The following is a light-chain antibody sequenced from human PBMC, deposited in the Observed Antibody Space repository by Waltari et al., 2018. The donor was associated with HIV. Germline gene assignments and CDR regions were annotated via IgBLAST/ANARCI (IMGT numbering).Light chain of an antibody. J-gene: IGLJ3*02. CDR1: STNIGSNI. CDR3: AAWDDSLNGM. V-gene: IGLV1-44*01. Sequence: QSVLTQPPSVSGTPGQNVTISCSGSSTNIGSNIVNWYQQVPEAAPKLLIYTNDQRPSGAPDRFSGSKSGTSASLAISGLQSADEADYYCAAWDDSLNGMFGGGTKLTV. CDR2: TND.